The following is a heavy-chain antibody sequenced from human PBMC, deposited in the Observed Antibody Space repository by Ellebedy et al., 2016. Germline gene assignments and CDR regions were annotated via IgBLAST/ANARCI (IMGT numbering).Heavy chain of an antibody. CDR2: IYYSGST. J-gene: IGHJ4*02. CDR3: ARGQGIAADY. V-gene: IGHV4-59*13. D-gene: IGHD6-13*01. Sequence: SETLSLXXTVSGGSISSYYWSWIRQPPGKGLEWIGYIYYSGSTNYNPSLKSRVTISVDTSKNQFSLKLSSVTAADTAVYYCARGQGIAADYWGQGTLVTVSS. CDR1: GGSISSYY.